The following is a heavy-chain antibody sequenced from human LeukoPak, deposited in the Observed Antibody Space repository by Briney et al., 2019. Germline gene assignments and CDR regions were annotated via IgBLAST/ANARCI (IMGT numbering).Heavy chain of an antibody. CDR2: ISSSSSYI. CDR3: ARDHDWDYMDV. D-gene: IGHD3-9*01. J-gene: IGHJ6*03. V-gene: IGHV3-21*05. Sequence: GGSLRLSCAASGFTFSSYEMNWVRQAPGKGLEWVSFISSSSSYIYYADSVKGRFTISRDNAKNSLYLQMNSLRAEDTAVCYCARDHDWDYMDVWGKGTTVTVSS. CDR1: GFTFSSYE.